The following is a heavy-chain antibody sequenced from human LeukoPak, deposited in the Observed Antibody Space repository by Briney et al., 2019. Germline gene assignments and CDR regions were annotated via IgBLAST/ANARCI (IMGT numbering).Heavy chain of an antibody. V-gene: IGHV6-1*01. Sequence: SQTLSLTCAISGDSVSSNSAAWHWIRQSPSRGLEWLGRTYYRSKWYNDYAVSVKSRVTINPDTSKNQFSLQLNSVTPEDTAVYYCARGARIAVAGTVYYYYYMDVWGKGTTVTVSS. J-gene: IGHJ6*03. CDR1: GDSVSSNSAA. CDR2: TYYRSKWYN. D-gene: IGHD6-19*01. CDR3: ARGARIAVAGTVYYYYYMDV.